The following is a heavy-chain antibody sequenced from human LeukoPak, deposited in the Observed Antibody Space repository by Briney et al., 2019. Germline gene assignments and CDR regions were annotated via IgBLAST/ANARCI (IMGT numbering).Heavy chain of an antibody. CDR3: ARCLWSSSRYMDS. Sequence: PGGSLRLSCAASGFTFSSYSMNWVRQAPGKGPEWLSYISATTSTLYYVDSVKGRFTISRDNTKSSLYLQMNSLTVEDTAIYYCARCLWSSSRYMDSWGQGTLVTVSA. V-gene: IGHV3-48*01. CDR2: ISATTSTL. CDR1: GFTFSSYS. D-gene: IGHD3-3*01. J-gene: IGHJ5*01.